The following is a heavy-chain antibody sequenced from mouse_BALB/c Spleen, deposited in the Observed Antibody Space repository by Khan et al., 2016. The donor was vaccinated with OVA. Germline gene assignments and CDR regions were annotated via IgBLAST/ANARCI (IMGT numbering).Heavy chain of an antibody. CDR1: GYSITSGYA. D-gene: IGHD1-1*01. Sequence: EVQLQESGPGLVKPSQSLSLTCTVTGYSITSGYAWNWIRQFPGNKLEWMGYISYSGVTSYTPSLKSRISITRATSKNQFFLQLNSVTTEATATYFCARGNYYGYYFDYWGQGTTLTVSS. V-gene: IGHV3-2*02. J-gene: IGHJ2*01. CDR3: ARGNYYGYYFDY. CDR2: ISYSGVT.